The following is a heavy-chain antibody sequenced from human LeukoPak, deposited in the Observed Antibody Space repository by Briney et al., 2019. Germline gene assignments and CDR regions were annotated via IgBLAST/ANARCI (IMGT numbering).Heavy chain of an antibody. CDR1: GFTFSSYS. CDR3: ARDLMGHSVYDRGDY. V-gene: IGHV3-7*01. J-gene: IGHJ4*02. CDR2: IKQDGSEE. Sequence: PGGSLRLSCAASGFTFSSYSMSWVRQAPGKGLEWVANIKQDGSEENYVDSVRGRFTISRDNAKKSLYLQMNSLRAEDTAVYYCARDLMGHSVYDRGDYWGRGTLVTVSS. D-gene: IGHD5/OR15-5a*01.